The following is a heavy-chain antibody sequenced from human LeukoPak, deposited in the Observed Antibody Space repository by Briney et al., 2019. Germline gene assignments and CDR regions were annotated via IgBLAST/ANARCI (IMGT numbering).Heavy chain of an antibody. D-gene: IGHD7-27*01. V-gene: IGHV3-21*01. CDR1: GFTFSSYS. Sequence: PGGSLRLSCAASGFTFSSYSMNWVRQAPGNGLEWVSSISSSSSYIYYADSVKGRFTISRDNAKNSLYLQMNSLRAEDTAVYYCARVRTVVTGDFDYWGQGTLVTVSS. J-gene: IGHJ4*02. CDR3: ARVRTVVTGDFDY. CDR2: ISSSSSYI.